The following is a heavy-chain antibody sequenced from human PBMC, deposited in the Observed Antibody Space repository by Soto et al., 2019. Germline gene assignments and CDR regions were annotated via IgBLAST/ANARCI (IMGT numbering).Heavy chain of an antibody. J-gene: IGHJ5*02. CDR1: GYTFTSYG. V-gene: IGHV1-18*01. D-gene: IGHD2-2*01. CDR2: ISAYNGNT. CDR3: ASFHCSSTSCYHNWFDP. Sequence: GASVKVSCKASGYTFTSYGISWVRQAPGQGLEWMGWISAYNGNTNYAQKLQGRVTMTTDTSTSTAYMELRSLRSDDTAVYYCASFHCSSTSCYHNWFDPWGQGTLVTVSS.